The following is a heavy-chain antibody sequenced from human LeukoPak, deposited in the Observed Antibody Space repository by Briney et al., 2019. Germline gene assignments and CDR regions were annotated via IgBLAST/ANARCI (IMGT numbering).Heavy chain of an antibody. Sequence: GGSLRLSCAASGFTFNTYGMQWVRQAPGRGLEWVANVKQDGSETHYVDSVIGRFTISRDDAKNLLYLEMNSLRGEDTAVYYCASDPDSTIWPQYFQHWGQGALVTVSS. D-gene: IGHD6-13*01. CDR1: GFTFNTYG. V-gene: IGHV3-7*04. CDR2: VKQDGSET. J-gene: IGHJ1*01. CDR3: ASDPDSTIWPQYFQH.